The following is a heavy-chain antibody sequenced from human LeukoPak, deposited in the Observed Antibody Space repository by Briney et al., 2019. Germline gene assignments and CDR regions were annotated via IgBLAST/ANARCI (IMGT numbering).Heavy chain of an antibody. J-gene: IGHJ6*02. Sequence: SETLSLTCTVSGGSISSSSYYWSWIRQPPGKGLEWIGYIYYSGSTNYNPSLKSRVTISVDTSKNQFSLKLSSVTAADTAVYYCARGSYGMDVWGQGTTVTVSS. CDR3: ARGSYGMDV. CDR1: GGSISSSSYY. V-gene: IGHV4-61*01. CDR2: IYYSGST.